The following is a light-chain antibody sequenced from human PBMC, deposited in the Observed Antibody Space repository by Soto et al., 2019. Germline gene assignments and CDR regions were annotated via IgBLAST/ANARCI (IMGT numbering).Light chain of an antibody. CDR2: DVT. CDR1: DSDIGGYDH. CDR3: SSHPSRTALV. V-gene: IGLV2-14*03. J-gene: IGLJ1*01. Sequence: QSVLTQPASVSASPGQSIAISCTGTDSDIGGYDHVSWYQQHPGKTPKLLIYDVTNRPSGVSSRFSGSKAGRTASLTISGLQTEDEADYYCSSHPSRTALVFVTAPKVTVL.